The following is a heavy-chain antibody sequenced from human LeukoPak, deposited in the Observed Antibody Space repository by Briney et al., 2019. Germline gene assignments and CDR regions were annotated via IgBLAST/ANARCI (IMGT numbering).Heavy chain of an antibody. V-gene: IGHV3-48*03. CDR1: GFTFSIYE. Sequence: GGSLRLSCAASGFTFSIYEMNWVRQAPGKGQEWVSYISSSGSTIYYADSVKGRFTISRDNAKNSLYLQMNSLRAEDTAVYYCARGSYYYDSSGYYYRSICDYWGQGTLVTVSS. J-gene: IGHJ4*02. CDR2: ISSSGSTI. D-gene: IGHD3-22*01. CDR3: ARGSYYYDSSGYYYRSICDY.